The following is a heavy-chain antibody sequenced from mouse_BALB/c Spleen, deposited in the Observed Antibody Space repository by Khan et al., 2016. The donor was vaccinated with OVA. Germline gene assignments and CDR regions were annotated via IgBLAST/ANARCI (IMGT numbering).Heavy chain of an antibody. Sequence: QIQLVQSGPELKKPGETVKISCKASGYTFTNYGMNWVKQAPGKGLKWMGWINTYTGEPTYADDFKGRFVFSLETSASTAYLQINNLKNEDTVTYFCASGGYWYFDVWGAGTTVTVSS. CDR3: ASGGYWYFDV. D-gene: IGHD1-1*02. J-gene: IGHJ1*01. CDR1: GYTFTNYG. CDR2: INTYTGEP. V-gene: IGHV9-3-1*01.